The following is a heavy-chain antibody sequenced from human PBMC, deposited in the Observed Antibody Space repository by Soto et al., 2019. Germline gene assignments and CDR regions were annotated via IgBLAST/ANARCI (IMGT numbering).Heavy chain of an antibody. CDR3: AIDNKWELRDDAFDI. CDR2: ISSSSSTI. D-gene: IGHD1-26*01. CDR1: GFTFSSYS. Sequence: GGSLRLSCAASGFTFSSYSMNWVRQAPGKGLEWVSYISSSSSTIYYADSVKGRFTTSRDNAKNSLYLQMNSLRDEDAAVYYCAIDNKWELRDDAFDIWGQGSLVTVSS. J-gene: IGHJ3*02. V-gene: IGHV3-48*02.